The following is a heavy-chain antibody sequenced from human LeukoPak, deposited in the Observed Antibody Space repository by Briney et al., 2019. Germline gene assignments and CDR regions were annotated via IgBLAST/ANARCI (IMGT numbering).Heavy chain of an antibody. D-gene: IGHD1-26*01. J-gene: IGHJ2*01. V-gene: IGHV4-39*07. CDR3: ATDLVGATGWYFDL. CDR2: IYYSGST. Sequence: SETLSLTRTVSVGSISSSSYYWGWIRQPPGKGLEWIGSIYYSGSTYYNPSLKSRVTISVDTSKNQFSLKLSSVTAADTAVYYCATDLVGATGWYFDLWGRGTLVTVSS. CDR1: VGSISSSSYY.